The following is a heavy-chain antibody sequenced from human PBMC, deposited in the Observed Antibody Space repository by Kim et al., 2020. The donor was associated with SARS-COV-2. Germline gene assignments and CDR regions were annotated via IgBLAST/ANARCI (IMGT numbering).Heavy chain of an antibody. CDR3: ARGGYSSTAGWFDP. J-gene: IGHJ5*02. V-gene: IGHV4-31*02. Sequence: TPSLKSRVTNSVDTSKNQFSLKLSSVTAADTAVYYCARGGYSSTAGWFDPWGQGTLVTVSS. D-gene: IGHD6-13*01.